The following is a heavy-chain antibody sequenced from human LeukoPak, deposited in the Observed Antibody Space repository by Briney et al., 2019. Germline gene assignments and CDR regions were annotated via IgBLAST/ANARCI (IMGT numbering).Heavy chain of an antibody. CDR3: ATVHMVATQPFDY. CDR2: INPNSGGT. CDR1: GYTFTGYY. Sequence: GASVKVSCKASGYTFTGYYMHWVRQAPGQGLEWMGWINPNSGGTNYAQKFQGWVTMTRDTSISTAYMELSRLRSDDTAVYYCATVHMVATQPFDYWGQGTLVTVSS. D-gene: IGHD5-12*01. J-gene: IGHJ4*02. V-gene: IGHV1-2*04.